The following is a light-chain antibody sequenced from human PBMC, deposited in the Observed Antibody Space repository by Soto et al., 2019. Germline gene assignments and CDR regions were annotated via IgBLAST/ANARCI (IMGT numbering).Light chain of an antibody. J-gene: IGKJ1*01. V-gene: IGKV1-5*01. CDR2: DAS. CDR1: QSISSW. Sequence: DIQMTQSPSTLSASVGDRVTITCRASQSISSWLAWYQQKPGRAPKLLIYDASTLESGVPSRFSGSGSGTEYTLTIDSLQPDDFATYYCQQYNSLWRFGQGTKVDIK. CDR3: QQYNSLWR.